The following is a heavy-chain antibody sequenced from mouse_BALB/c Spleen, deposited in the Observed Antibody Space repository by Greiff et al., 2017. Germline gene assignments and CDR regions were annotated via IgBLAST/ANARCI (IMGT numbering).Heavy chain of an antibody. J-gene: IGHJ4*01. Sequence: QVQLQQSGPELVKPGASVRISCKASGYTFPSYYIHWVKQRPGQGLEWIGWIYPGNVNTKYNEKFKGKATLTADKSSSTAYMQLSSLTSEDSAVYFCARGYGNLYAMDYWGQGTSVTVSS. CDR3: ARGYGNLYAMDY. CDR2: IYPGNVNT. D-gene: IGHD2-10*02. CDR1: GYTFPSYY. V-gene: IGHV1S56*01.